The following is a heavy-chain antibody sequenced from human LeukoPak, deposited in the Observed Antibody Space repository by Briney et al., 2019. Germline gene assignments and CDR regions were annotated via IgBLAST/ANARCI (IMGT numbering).Heavy chain of an antibody. Sequence: GGSLRLSCAAAGLTFSNYGMHWVRQAPGKGLQWVAYIRYDGRNKYSADSVKGRFTIYRGNSKSTLYLQMNSLRPEDTAVYYCAKGGSNNWSFDNWGQGTLVTVSS. CDR2: IRYDGRNK. CDR1: GLTFSNYG. CDR3: AKGGSNNWSFDN. V-gene: IGHV3-30*02. J-gene: IGHJ4*02. D-gene: IGHD1-20*01.